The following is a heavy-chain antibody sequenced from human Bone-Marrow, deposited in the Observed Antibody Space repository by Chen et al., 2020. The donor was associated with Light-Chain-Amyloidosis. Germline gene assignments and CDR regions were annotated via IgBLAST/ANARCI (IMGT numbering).Heavy chain of an antibody. Sequence: QVHLVQSGNEMKKPGASVKVSCKASGDTFTEYTFIWVRQAPGQGRGWVGWISASNGNTNYAQNVQGIVPMTTDTSTSTAYMDLLGLTSDDTAVYYSARSWSLLRSSRPNLDVWGQGTTVIVSS. CDR1: GDTFTEYT. D-gene: IGHD2-15*01. J-gene: IGHJ6*02. V-gene: IGHV1-18*01. CDR3: ARSWSLLRSSRPNLDV. CDR2: ISASNGNT.